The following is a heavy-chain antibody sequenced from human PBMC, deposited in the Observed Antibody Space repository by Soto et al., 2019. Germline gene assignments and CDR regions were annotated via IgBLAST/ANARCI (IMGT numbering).Heavy chain of an antibody. CDR1: GFTFSSYG. Sequence: QVQLVESGGGVVQPGRSLRLSCAASGFTFSSYGMHWVRQAPGKGLEWVAVISYDGSNKYYADSVKGRFTISRDNSKNTLYLQMNSLRAEETAVYYCAKDRGVPVWGQGTTVTVSS. J-gene: IGHJ6*02. CDR3: AKDRGVPV. D-gene: IGHD3-10*01. CDR2: ISYDGSNK. V-gene: IGHV3-30*18.